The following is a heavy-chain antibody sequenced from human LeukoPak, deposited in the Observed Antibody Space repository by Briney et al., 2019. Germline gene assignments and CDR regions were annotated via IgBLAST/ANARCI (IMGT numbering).Heavy chain of an antibody. CDR1: GYTLTELS. J-gene: IGHJ4*02. CDR3: ATYPLAVAAYYFDY. V-gene: IGHV1-24*01. Sequence: ASVKVSCKVSGYTLTELSMHWVRQAPGKGLEWMGGFDPEDGGTIYAQKFQGRVTMTEDTSTDTAYMELSSLRSEDTAVYYCATYPLAVAAYYFDYWDQGTLVTVSS. D-gene: IGHD6-19*01. CDR2: FDPEDGGT.